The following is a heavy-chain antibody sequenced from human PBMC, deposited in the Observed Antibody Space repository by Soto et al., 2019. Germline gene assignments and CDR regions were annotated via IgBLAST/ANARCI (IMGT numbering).Heavy chain of an antibody. V-gene: IGHV4-31*03. CDR3: ARGLMVRGVMHAFDI. CDR2: IYYSGST. J-gene: IGHJ3*02. CDR1: GGSISSGGYY. D-gene: IGHD3-10*01. Sequence: SETLSLTCTVSGGSISSGGYYWSWIRQYPGKGLEWIGYIYYSGSTYYNPSLKSRVTISVDTSKNQFSLKLSSVTAADTAVYYCARGLMVRGVMHAFDIWGQGTMVTVSS.